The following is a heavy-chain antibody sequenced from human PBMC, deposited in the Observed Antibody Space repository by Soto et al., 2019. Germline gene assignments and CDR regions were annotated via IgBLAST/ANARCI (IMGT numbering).Heavy chain of an antibody. CDR3: ARSHSYSTSWYDY. D-gene: IGHD6-13*01. Sequence: ASVKVSCKASGYTFARYYMHWVRQAPGQGLEWMGIISPSGDSTTYAQKFQDRVTMTRDTSTSTVHMELNSLRSDDTAVYYCARSHSYSTSWYDYWGQGTLVTVAS. J-gene: IGHJ4*02. CDR2: ISPSGDST. CDR1: GYTFARYY. V-gene: IGHV1-46*01.